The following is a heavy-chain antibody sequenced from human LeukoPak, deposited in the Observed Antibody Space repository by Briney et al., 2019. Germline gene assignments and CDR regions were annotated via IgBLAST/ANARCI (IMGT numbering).Heavy chain of an antibody. CDR2: IYYSGST. Sequence: PSQTLSLTCTVSGGSISSGDYYWSWIRQPPGKGLEWIGYIYYSGSTYYNPSLKSRVTISVDKSKNQFSLKLSSVTAADTAVYYCARDPYSSGRPLDYWGQGTLVTVSS. CDR3: ARDPYSSGRPLDY. D-gene: IGHD6-19*01. CDR1: GGSISSGDYY. J-gene: IGHJ4*02. V-gene: IGHV4-30-4*01.